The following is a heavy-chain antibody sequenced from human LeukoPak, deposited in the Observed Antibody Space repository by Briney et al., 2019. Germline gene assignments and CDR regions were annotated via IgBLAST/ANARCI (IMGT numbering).Heavy chain of an antibody. Sequence: GGSLRLSCAASGFTVSSNYMSWVRQAPGKGLEWVSVIYSGGTTYYADSVKGRFTISRDSSKNTLYLQMNGLTDEDTAVYYCARGPQHSSSWYRFDYWGQGTLVTVSS. CDR1: GFTVSSNY. CDR2: IYSGGTT. J-gene: IGHJ4*02. CDR3: ARGPQHSSSWYRFDY. D-gene: IGHD6-13*01. V-gene: IGHV3-66*01.